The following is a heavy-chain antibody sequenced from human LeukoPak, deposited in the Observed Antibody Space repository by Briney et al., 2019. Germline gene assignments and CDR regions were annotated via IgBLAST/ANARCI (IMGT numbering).Heavy chain of an antibody. CDR2: IFLSGST. D-gene: IGHD3-9*01. CDR3: ARRETYDILTGYGYYYMDV. V-gene: IGHV4-61*02. Sequence: PSQTLSLTCSVSGGSISSGSYYWSWIRQPAGKGLEWIGRIFLSGSTNYNPSLKSRVTMSIATSKNQFSLKLSSVTAADTAVYYCARRETYDILTGYGYYYMDVWGKGTTVTISS. CDR1: GGSISSGSYY. J-gene: IGHJ6*03.